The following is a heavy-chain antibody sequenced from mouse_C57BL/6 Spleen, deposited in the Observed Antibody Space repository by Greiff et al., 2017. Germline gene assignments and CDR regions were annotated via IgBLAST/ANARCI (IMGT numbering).Heavy chain of an antibody. CDR2: IHPSGGDT. V-gene: IGHV1-74*01. CDR3: AMVTTVVGGFAY. Sequence: VQLQQPGAELVKPGASVKVSCKASGYTFTSYWMHWVKQRPGQGLEWIGRIHPSGGDTNYNQKFKGKATLTVDKSSSTAYMQLSSLTSEDSAVYYCAMVTTVVGGFAYWGQGTLVTVSA. J-gene: IGHJ3*01. D-gene: IGHD1-1*01. CDR1: GYTFTSYW.